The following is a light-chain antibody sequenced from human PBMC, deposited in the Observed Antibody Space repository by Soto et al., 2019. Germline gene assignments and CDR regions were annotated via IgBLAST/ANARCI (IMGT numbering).Light chain of an antibody. V-gene: IGLV1-47*01. CDR3: AAWDDSLNAWV. CDR2: RNN. CDR1: SSNIGFNY. J-gene: IGLJ3*02. Sequence: QPVLTQPPSASGTPGQRVTISCSGSSSNIGFNYVYWYQQLPGTAPKLLIYRNNQRPSGVPDRFSGSKSGTSASLAISGLRSEDEADYYCAAWDDSLNAWVFGGGTKLTVL.